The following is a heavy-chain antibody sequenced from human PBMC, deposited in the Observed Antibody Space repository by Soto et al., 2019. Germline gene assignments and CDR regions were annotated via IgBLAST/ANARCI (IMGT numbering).Heavy chain of an antibody. Sequence: SETLSLTCTVSGGSISSYYWSWIRQPAGKGLEWIGRIYTSGSTNYNPSLKSRVTMSVDTSKNQSSLKLSSVTAADTAVYYCARGGMKSYYDFWSGYSLYFDYWGQGTLVTVSS. J-gene: IGHJ4*02. CDR3: ARGGMKSYYDFWSGYSLYFDY. CDR2: IYTSGST. CDR1: GGSISSYY. V-gene: IGHV4-4*07. D-gene: IGHD3-3*01.